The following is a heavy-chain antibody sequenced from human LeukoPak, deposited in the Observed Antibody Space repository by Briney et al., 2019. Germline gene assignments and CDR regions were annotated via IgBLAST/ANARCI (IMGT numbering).Heavy chain of an antibody. J-gene: IGHJ5*02. Sequence: PGGSLRLSCAASGFTFSDYYMSWIRQAPGKGLEWVSYISSSGSTIYYADSVKGRLTISRDNAKNSLYLQMNSLRAEDTAVYYCARNPSASYNWFDPWGQGTLVTVSS. CDR2: ISSSGSTI. CDR1: GFTFSDYY. CDR3: ARNPSASYNWFDP. V-gene: IGHV3-11*04.